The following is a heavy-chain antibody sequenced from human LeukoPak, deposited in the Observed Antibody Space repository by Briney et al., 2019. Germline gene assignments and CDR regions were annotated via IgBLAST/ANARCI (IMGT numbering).Heavy chain of an antibody. J-gene: IGHJ1*01. CDR1: GGSISSGTYS. D-gene: IGHD3-22*01. Sequence: SQTLSLTCVVSGGSISSGTYSWTWIRQPPGKAPEWIGHIYQSGVTSYNQSLKSRVAISVDSSKNQFSLNVSSVTAADTAVYYCARGHDSSGYYWGYWGQGTLVTVSS. CDR3: ARGHDSSGYYWGY. V-gene: IGHV4-30-2*01. CDR2: IYQSGVT.